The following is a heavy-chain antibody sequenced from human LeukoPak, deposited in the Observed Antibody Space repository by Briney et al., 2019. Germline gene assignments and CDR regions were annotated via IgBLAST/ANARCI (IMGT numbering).Heavy chain of an antibody. Sequence: PGGSLRLSCAASGFTFSSYAMSWVRQAPGKGLVWVSRINSDGSSTSYADSVKGRFTISRDNAKNTLYLQMNSLRAEDTAVYYCARTLWFPIYYYMDVWGKGTTVTVSS. CDR2: INSDGSST. V-gene: IGHV3-74*01. D-gene: IGHD3-10*01. CDR3: ARTLWFPIYYYMDV. J-gene: IGHJ6*03. CDR1: GFTFSSYA.